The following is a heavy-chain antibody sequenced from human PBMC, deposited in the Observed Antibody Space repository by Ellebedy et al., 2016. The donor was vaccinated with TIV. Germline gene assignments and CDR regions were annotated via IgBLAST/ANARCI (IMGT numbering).Heavy chain of an antibody. CDR2: INHSGST. J-gene: IGHJ4*02. CDR3: ARWWYYGSGSSYYFDY. D-gene: IGHD3-10*01. V-gene: IGHV4-34*01. Sequence: SETLSLTXAVYGGSFSGYYWSWIRQPPGKGLEWIGEINHSGSTNYNPSLKSRVTISVDTSKNQFSLKLSSVTAADTAVYYCARWWYYGSGSSYYFDYWGQGTLVTVSS. CDR1: GGSFSGYY.